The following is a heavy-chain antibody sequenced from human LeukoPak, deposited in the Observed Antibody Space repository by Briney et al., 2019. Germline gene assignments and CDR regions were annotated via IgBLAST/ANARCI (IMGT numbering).Heavy chain of an antibody. V-gene: IGHV1-18*01. CDR1: GYTFTSYG. CDR3: ARSAAAGTGRSSFDY. D-gene: IGHD6-13*01. J-gene: IGHJ4*02. Sequence: ASVKVPCKASGYTFTSYGISWVRQAPGQGLEWMGWISAYNGNTNYAQKLQGRVTMTTDTSTSTAYMELRSLRSDDTAVYYCARSAAAGTGRSSFDYWGQGTLVTVSS. CDR2: ISAYNGNT.